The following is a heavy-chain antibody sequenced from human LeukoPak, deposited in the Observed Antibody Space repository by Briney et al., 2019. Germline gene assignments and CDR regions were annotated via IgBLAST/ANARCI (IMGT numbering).Heavy chain of an antibody. D-gene: IGHD1-26*01. V-gene: IGHV3-73*01. Sequence: GGSLRLSCAASGFTFSDSAMDWVRQASGKGLEWVGRIRSKANSYATGYAAPVKGRFTISRDDSKNTAYLQMNSLKTEDTAVYFCATESGSYYVHWGQGTLVTVSS. CDR2: IRSKANSYAT. CDR1: GFTFSDSA. J-gene: IGHJ4*02. CDR3: ATESGSYYVH.